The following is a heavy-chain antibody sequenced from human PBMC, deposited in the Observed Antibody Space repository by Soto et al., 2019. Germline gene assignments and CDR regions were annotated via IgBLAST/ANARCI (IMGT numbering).Heavy chain of an antibody. CDR2: IYSGGNT. CDR3: ARDLGYNYGYDAFDI. D-gene: IGHD5-18*01. V-gene: IGHV3-53*01. Sequence: PGGSLRLSCAASGFTVSSNYMTWVRQAPGKGLEWVSLIYSGGNTYYADSVKGRFTISRDNSKNTLYLQMNSLRAEDTAVYYCARDLGYNYGYDAFDIWGQGTMVTVSS. J-gene: IGHJ3*02. CDR1: GFTVSSNY.